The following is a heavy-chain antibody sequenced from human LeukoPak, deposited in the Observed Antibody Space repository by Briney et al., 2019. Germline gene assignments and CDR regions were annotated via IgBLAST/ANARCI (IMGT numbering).Heavy chain of an antibody. D-gene: IGHD2-15*01. J-gene: IGHJ4*02. CDR2: INSISGGT. CDR1: GYTFTGYY. V-gene: IGHV1-2*02. CDR3: ARMGGFLAARALVDY. Sequence: ASVKVSCKASGYTFTGYYIHWVRQAPGQGLEWMGWINSISGGTQYAQKFQGRVTMTRDTSISTAYMELSRLRSDDTAVYYCARMGGFLAARALVDYWGQGTLVTVSS.